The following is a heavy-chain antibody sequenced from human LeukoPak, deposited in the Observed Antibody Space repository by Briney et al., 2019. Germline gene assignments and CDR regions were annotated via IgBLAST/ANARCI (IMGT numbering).Heavy chain of an antibody. J-gene: IGHJ4*02. Sequence: GGSLRLSCAASGFTFNSYAMSWVRQAPGKGLEWVSGMSVSVGGTYSAGSVKGQFTISRDNSKTTLYLQMNSLRANDKAVAYCPKNSNDCSGGSCYADYLYFDYWGQGTLVTVSS. CDR3: PKNSNDCSGGSCYADYLYFDY. CDR2: MSVSVGGT. D-gene: IGHD2-15*01. CDR1: GFTFNSYA. V-gene: IGHV3-23*01.